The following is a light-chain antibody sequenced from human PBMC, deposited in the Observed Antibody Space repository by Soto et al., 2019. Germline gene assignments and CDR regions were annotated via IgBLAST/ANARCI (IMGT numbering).Light chain of an antibody. CDR3: QQYEILPT. CDR2: DAS. J-gene: IGKJ5*01. CDR1: QDISYY. V-gene: IGKV1-33*01. Sequence: DIHLTQSQSSLSASLGDRVTITFQASQDISYYLNWYQQRPGKAPKLLIYDASNLGAGVPLRFSGSRSGTDFTFTISSLQPEDIATYYCQQYEILPTFGQGTRLEI.